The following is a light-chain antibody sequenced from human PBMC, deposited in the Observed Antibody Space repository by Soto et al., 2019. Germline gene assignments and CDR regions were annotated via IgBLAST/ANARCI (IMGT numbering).Light chain of an antibody. Sequence: EIVMTQSPATPSLSPVQRASLSCRSSQSVRTSVAWYHQKPGRAPRLLVYGASTRATGIPARFSGSRAGTDFTLTTPSLQPEAFGVYFCQQYKDWPTTFGQGTKVDIK. CDR1: QSVRTS. J-gene: IGKJ1*01. CDR3: QQYKDWPTT. V-gene: IGKV3-15*01. CDR2: GAS.